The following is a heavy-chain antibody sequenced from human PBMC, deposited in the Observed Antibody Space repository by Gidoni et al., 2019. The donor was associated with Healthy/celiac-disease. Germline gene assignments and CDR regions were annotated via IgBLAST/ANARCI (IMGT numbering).Heavy chain of an antibody. CDR1: GFTFSNDW. CDR3: TTDDRIVGATTLEVAEYFQH. D-gene: IGHD1-26*01. V-gene: IGHV3-15*01. CDR2: IKSKTDGGTT. J-gene: IGHJ1*01. Sequence: EVQLVESGGGLVKPGGSLRLSCAASGFTFSNDWMSWVRQAPGKGLEWVGRIKSKTDGGTTDYAAPVKGRFTISRDDLKNTLYLQMNSLKTEDTAVYYCTTDDRIVGATTLEVAEYFQHWGQGTLVTVSS.